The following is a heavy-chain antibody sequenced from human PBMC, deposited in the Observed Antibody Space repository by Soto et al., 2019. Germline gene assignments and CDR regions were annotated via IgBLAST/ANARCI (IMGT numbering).Heavy chain of an antibody. CDR1: GGSISNHY. CDR2: IYYSGST. V-gene: IGHV4-59*08. CDR3: ANIRGTYYYDSSGYSDI. D-gene: IGHD3-22*01. J-gene: IGHJ3*02. Sequence: SQTLSLTCTVSGGSISNHYWSLIRQPPGKGLEWIGYIYYSGSTNYNPSLKSRVTISVDTSKNQFSLKLSSVTAADTAVYYCANIRGTYYYDSSGYSDIWGQGTMVTVSS.